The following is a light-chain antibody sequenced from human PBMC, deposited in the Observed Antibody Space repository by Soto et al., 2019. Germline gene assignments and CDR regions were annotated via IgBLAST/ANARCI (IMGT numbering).Light chain of an antibody. CDR3: TSYTSSSTSYV. CDR2: DVT. CDR1: SSDVGRYNY. J-gene: IGLJ1*01. V-gene: IGLV2-14*03. Sequence: QSALTQPASVSGSPGQAITISCTGTSSDVGRYNYVSWYQQHPGKAPKLMIFDVTNRPSGISNRFSGSKSGNTASLTISGLQAEDEADYYWTSYTSSSTSYVFGTGTKVT.